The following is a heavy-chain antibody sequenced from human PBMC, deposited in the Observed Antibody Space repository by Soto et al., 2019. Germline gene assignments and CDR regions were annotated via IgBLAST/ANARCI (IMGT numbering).Heavy chain of an antibody. Sequence: QVQLQESGPGLVKPSETLSLTCTVSGGSISTYFWSWIRQPAGGGLEWIGRIYTTGSTNYNPSLKIRVTMSLNTARNQFSLKLSSVTAADTAVYYCAREGGYFDSSGSGVYHYHGVDVWGQGTTVTVSS. CDR2: IYTTGST. V-gene: IGHV4-4*07. CDR3: AREGGYFDSSGSGVYHYHGVDV. J-gene: IGHJ6*02. D-gene: IGHD3-22*01. CDR1: GGSISTYF.